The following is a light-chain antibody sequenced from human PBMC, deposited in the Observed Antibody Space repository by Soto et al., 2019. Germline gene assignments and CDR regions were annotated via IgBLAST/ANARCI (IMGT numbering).Light chain of an antibody. CDR1: QSVSSY. V-gene: IGKV3-20*01. CDR3: QQYGSSPRT. J-gene: IGKJ1*01. CDR2: DAS. Sequence: EIVVTQSPATLSFSPGERATLSCRASQSVSSYLAWYQQKPGQAPRLLIYDASNRATGIPARFSGSGSGTDFTLTISRLEPEDFAVYYCQQYGSSPRTFGQGTKVDIK.